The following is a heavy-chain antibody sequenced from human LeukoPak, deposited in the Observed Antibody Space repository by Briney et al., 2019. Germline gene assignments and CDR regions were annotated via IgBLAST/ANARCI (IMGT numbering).Heavy chain of an antibody. CDR3: AKANSPRYCSSTSCYALDY. CDR2: LSGSGGST. Sequence: GGSLRLSCAASGFTFSSYAMSWVCQAAGKGLEWVSALSGSGGSTYYADSVKGRFSNSRDNPKNTLYLQMNSLRAEDTAVYYCAKANSPRYCSSTSCYALDYWGQGTLVTVSS. J-gene: IGHJ4*02. D-gene: IGHD2-2*01. V-gene: IGHV3-23*01. CDR1: GFTFSSYA.